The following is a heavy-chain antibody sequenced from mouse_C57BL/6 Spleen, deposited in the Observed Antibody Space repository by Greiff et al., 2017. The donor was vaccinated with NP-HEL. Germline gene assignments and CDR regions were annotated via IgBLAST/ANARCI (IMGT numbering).Heavy chain of an antibody. CDR3: ARERGSYGYFDV. CDR2: IYPGSGST. V-gene: IGHV1-55*01. D-gene: IGHD1-1*01. Sequence: VKLQQPGAELVKPGASVKMSCKASGYTFTSYWITWVKQRPGQGLEWIGDIYPGSGSTNYNEKFKSKATLTVDTSSSTAYMQLSSLTSEDSAVDYCARERGSYGYFDVWGTGTTVTVSS. J-gene: IGHJ1*03. CDR1: GYTFTSYW.